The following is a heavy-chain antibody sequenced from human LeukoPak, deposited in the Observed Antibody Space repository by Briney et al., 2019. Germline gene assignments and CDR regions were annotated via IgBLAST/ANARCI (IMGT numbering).Heavy chain of an antibody. Sequence: PSETLSLTCAVSSYSISSGSYWGWIRQSPGKGLEWVGSIFHSGNSYYNPSLKSRLTMSVDTSKNQFSLKLTSVTAADTALYYCERVTYVDDMLYQYFDYWGHGILVTVSS. CDR3: ERVTYVDDMLYQYFDY. V-gene: IGHV4-38-2*01. J-gene: IGHJ4*01. CDR2: IFHSGNS. CDR1: SYSISSGSY. D-gene: IGHD4-17*01.